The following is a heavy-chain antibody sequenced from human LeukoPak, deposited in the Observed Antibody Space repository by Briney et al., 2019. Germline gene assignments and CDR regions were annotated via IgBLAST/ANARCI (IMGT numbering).Heavy chain of an antibody. V-gene: IGHV3-23*01. D-gene: IGHD3-22*01. CDR3: GSGYWVQ. CDR2: ITPNADRT. Sequence: PGRSLRLSCAASGFTFGSYGMSWVRQAPGKGLEWVSFITPNADRTSYADSVEGRFTISRDNPRNTLYMQMNSLRDEDTAIYYDGSGYWVQWGQGTLVTVSS. CDR1: GFTFGSYG. J-gene: IGHJ1*01.